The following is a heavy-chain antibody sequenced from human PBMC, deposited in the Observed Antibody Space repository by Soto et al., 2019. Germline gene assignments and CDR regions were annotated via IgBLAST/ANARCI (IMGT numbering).Heavy chain of an antibody. CDR1: GFTFSSYR. CDR2: ISSSSSYI. V-gene: IGHV3-21*01. CDR3: ARDRDDYGDY. J-gene: IGHJ4*02. Sequence: GGSMRLSCAASGFTFSSYRMNWVRQAPGKGLEWVSSISSSSSYIYYADSVKGRFTISRDNAKNSLYLQMNSLRAEDTAVYYCARDRDDYGDYWGQGTLVTVSS.